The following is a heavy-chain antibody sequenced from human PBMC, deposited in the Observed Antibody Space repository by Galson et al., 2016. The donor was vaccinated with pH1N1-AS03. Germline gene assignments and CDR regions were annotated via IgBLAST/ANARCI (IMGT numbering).Heavy chain of an antibody. CDR3: SRGYDFWDSNHFPWWFGP. D-gene: IGHD3-3*01. CDR1: GYTFTLHF. CDR2: INPNVG. Sequence: SVKVSCKASGYTFTLHFVHWLRHVPGQGLEWMGFINPNVGYANSLKGRFSMSRDSAKNSVYLQINSLRVEDTAVYYCSRGYDFWDSNHFPWWFGPWGQGVLVAVSS. V-gene: IGHV1-46*04. J-gene: IGHJ5*02.